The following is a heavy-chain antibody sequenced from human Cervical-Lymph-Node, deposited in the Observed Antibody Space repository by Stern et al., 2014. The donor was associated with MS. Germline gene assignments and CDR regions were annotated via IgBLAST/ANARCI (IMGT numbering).Heavy chain of an antibody. CDR3: ARDDGYIPDY. D-gene: IGHD5-24*01. CDR2: ITPYKGNT. V-gene: IGHV1-18*04. Sequence: VQLVQSGYVVKKLGASVMVYCKASGYTFPHYGISWVRQAPGQGLEWMGWITPYKGNTNYAQKLQRRATMNTATSTYTAYMDLRSLRSDDTAVYYCARDDGYIPDYWGQGPLVTVSS. CDR1: GYTFPHYG. J-gene: IGHJ4*02.